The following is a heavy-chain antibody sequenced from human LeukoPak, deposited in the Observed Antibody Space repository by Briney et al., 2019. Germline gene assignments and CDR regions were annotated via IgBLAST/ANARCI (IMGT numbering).Heavy chain of an antibody. J-gene: IGHJ4*02. D-gene: IGHD6-13*01. CDR3: ARDPYVFSGIAAAAYGGYFDY. V-gene: IGHV3-74*01. Sequence: GGSLRLSCAASGFAFSTYWMHWVRQAPGKGLVWVSRINSDGSSTSYADSVKGRFTVSRDNAKNTLYLQMNSLGAEDTAVYYCARDPYVFSGIAAAAYGGYFDYWGQGTLVTVSS. CDR1: GFAFSTYW. CDR2: INSDGSST.